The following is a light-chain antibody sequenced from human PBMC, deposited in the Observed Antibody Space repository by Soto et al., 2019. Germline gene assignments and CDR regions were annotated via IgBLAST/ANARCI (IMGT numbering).Light chain of an antibody. J-gene: IGLJ2*01. CDR1: SSDVGGYNY. CDR2: DVS. V-gene: IGLV2-14*01. CDR3: SSYTSSSTLGLV. Sequence: QSVRTQPASVSGSPGQSITISCTGTSSDVGGYNYVSWYQQHPGKAPKLMIYDVSNRPSGVSNRFSGSKSGNTASLTISGLQAEDEADYYCSSYTSSSTLGLVFGGGTKLTVL.